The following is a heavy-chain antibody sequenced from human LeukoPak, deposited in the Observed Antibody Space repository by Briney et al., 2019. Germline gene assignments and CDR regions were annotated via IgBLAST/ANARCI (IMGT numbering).Heavy chain of an antibody. V-gene: IGHV4-34*01. CDR1: GGSFSTYY. CDR2: MNHGGST. Sequence: SGTLSFTVRVHGGSFSTYYWSWIRQPPGKGLKGIGEMNHGGSTNYNPSLKNRVTISVDTSKKWFSLKLNSVTAADTAVYYCACAIPPGGYDFWGQGTLVTVSS. D-gene: IGHD5-12*01. J-gene: IGHJ4*02. CDR3: ACAIPPGGYDF.